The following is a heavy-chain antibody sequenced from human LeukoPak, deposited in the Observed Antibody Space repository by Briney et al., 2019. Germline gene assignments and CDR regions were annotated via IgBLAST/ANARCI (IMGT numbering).Heavy chain of an antibody. CDR2: IIPIFGTA. V-gene: IGHV1-69*13. CDR1: GGTFSSYV. Sequence: SVKVSCKASGGTFSSYVISWVRQAPGQGLEWMGGIIPIFGTANYAQKFQGRVTITADESTSTAYMELSSLRSEDTAVYYCARVKDYDSSGYYSRWFDPWGQGTLVTVSS. D-gene: IGHD3-22*01. CDR3: ARVKDYDSSGYYSRWFDP. J-gene: IGHJ5*02.